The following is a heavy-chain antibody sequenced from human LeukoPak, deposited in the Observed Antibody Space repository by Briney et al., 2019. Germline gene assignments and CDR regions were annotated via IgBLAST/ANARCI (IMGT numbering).Heavy chain of an antibody. CDR3: ARDRGWELLKSRFDY. Sequence: ASVKVSCKASGYTFTGYYMHWVRQAPGQGLEWMGWINPNSGGTNYAQKFQVRVTMTRDTSISTAYMELSRLRSDDTAVYYCARDRGWELLKSRFDYWGPGTLVTVSS. CDR1: GYTFTGYY. CDR2: INPNSGGT. J-gene: IGHJ4*02. D-gene: IGHD1-26*01. V-gene: IGHV1-2*02.